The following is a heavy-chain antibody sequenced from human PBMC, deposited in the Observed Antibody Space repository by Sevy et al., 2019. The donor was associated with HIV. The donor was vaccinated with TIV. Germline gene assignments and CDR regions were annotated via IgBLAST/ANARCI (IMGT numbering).Heavy chain of an antibody. CDR3: AGGDTPMITDLDY. V-gene: IGHV3-23*01. Sequence: GGSLRLSCAASGLSFTTNGMSWVRQAPGKGLEWVAGITSGGATYYADSVKGRFIVSRDNSKNTLYLQLNSLRADDTAVFYCAGGDTPMITDLDYWGQGTLVTVSS. CDR1: GLSFTTNG. J-gene: IGHJ4*02. CDR2: ITSGGAT. D-gene: IGHD3-16*01.